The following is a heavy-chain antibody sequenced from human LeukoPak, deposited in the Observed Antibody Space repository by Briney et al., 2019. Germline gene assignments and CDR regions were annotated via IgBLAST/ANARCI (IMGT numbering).Heavy chain of an antibody. V-gene: IGHV3-48*03. J-gene: IGHJ4*02. CDR3: ARDMTITGADDY. CDR2: IDGSGTTI. D-gene: IGHD6-13*01. Sequence: GGSLRLSCAASGFTFSDHPMTWVRQAPGKGLQWVSYIDGSGTTIYYAESVRGRFTISRDNAKNSLYLQMNSLRAEDTALYYCARDMTITGADDYWGQGTRVTVSS. CDR1: GFTFSDHP.